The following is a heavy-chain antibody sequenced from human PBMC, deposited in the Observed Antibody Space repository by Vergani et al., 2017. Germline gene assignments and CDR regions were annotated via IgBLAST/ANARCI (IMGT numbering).Heavy chain of an antibody. V-gene: IGHV4-30-4*08. J-gene: IGHJ4*02. CDR2: IYYSGST. CDR1: GGSIRSGDYY. CDR3: ARVTPIGYCSGGSCYVFDY. D-gene: IGHD2-15*01. Sequence: QVQLQESGPGLVKPSQTLSLTCTVSGGSIRSGDYYWSWIRQPPGKGLEWIGYIYYSGSTYYHPSLKSRVTISVDTSKNQFSLKLSSVTAADTAVYYCARVTPIGYCSGGSCYVFDYWGQGTLVTVSS.